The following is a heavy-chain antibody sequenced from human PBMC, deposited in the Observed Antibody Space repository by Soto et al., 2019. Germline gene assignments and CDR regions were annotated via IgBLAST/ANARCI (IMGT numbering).Heavy chain of an antibody. CDR1: GFTFSSYA. J-gene: IGHJ6*02. CDR2: INGGSTT. D-gene: IGHD3-3*01. CDR3: AKYKDWSGLYVMDV. Sequence: PGGTLRLSCAASGFTFSSYAMSWVRQAPGKWLEWVTAINGGSTTYYADSVKGRFTISRDNFKNTLYLQMNSLRAEDTAVYYCAKYKDWSGLYVMDVWGQGTTVTV. V-gene: IGHV3-23*01.